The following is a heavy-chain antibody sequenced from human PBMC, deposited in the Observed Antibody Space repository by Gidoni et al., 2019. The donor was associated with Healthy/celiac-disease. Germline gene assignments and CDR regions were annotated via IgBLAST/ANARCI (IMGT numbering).Heavy chain of an antibody. CDR2: IIPIFGTA. J-gene: IGHJ5*02. Sequence: QVQLVQSGAEVKKPGSSVKVSCTASGGTFSSYAISWVQQAPGQGLEWMGGIIPIFGTANYAQKFQSRVTITADESTSTAYMKLSSLRSEDTAVYYCARLYCSGGSCYSNWFDPWGQGTLVTVSS. V-gene: IGHV1-69*01. CDR3: ARLYCSGGSCYSNWFDP. CDR1: GGTFSSYA. D-gene: IGHD2-15*01.